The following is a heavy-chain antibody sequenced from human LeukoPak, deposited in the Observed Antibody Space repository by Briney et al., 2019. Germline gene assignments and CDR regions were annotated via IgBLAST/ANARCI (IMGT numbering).Heavy chain of an antibody. CDR3: ARDGVGATTENYYYYYGMDV. CDR1: GFTFSSYA. J-gene: IGHJ6*02. D-gene: IGHD1-26*01. CDR2: ISGSGGGT. Sequence: GGSLRLSCAASGFTFSSYAMGWVRQAPEKGLEWVATISGSGGGTYYADSVKGRFTISRDNSKNTLYLQMNSLRAEDTAVYYCARDGVGATTENYYYYYGMDVWGQGTTVTVSS. V-gene: IGHV3-23*01.